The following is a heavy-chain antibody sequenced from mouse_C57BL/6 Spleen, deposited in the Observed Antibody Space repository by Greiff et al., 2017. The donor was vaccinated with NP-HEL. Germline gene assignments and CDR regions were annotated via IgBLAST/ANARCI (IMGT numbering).Heavy chain of an antibody. Sequence: EVQLQQSGPELVKPGASVKIPCKASGYTFTDYNMDWVKQSHGKSLEWIGDINPNNGGTIYNQKFKGKATLTVDKSSSTAYMELRSLTSEDTAVYYCARYGISYYYGSSYWYFDVWGTGTTVTVSS. CDR3: ARYGISYYYGSSYWYFDV. D-gene: IGHD1-1*01. CDR2: INPNNGGT. V-gene: IGHV1-18*01. CDR1: GYTFTDYN. J-gene: IGHJ1*03.